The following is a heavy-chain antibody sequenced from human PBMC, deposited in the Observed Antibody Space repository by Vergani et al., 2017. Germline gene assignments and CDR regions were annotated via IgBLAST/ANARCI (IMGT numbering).Heavy chain of an antibody. Sequence: EVQLVESGGGLVQPGGSLRLSCAASGFTFSSYSMSWVRQAPGKGLEWVSYISSSSRTIYYADSVKGRFTISRDNVKNSLNLQMNSLRAEDTAVYYCARRGSYGDYFDYWGQGTLVTVSS. CDR1: GFTFSSYS. V-gene: IGHV3-48*04. D-gene: IGHD1-26*01. CDR2: ISSSSRTI. CDR3: ARRGSYGDYFDY. J-gene: IGHJ4*02.